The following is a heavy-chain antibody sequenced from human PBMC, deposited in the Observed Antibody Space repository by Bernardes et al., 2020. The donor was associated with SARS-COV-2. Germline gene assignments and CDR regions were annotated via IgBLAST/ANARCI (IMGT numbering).Heavy chain of an antibody. CDR1: GFTFSTYA. CDR2: ISSSGEST. Sequence: GGSLRLSCAASGFTFSTYAMNWVRQAPGKGLEWVSVISSSGESTFHAESVKGRFTISRDNSKSTLYLQINGLRAEDTAVYFCARGGVVVAYGMDVWGQGTTVTVSS. J-gene: IGHJ6*02. D-gene: IGHD2-2*01. CDR3: ARGGVVVAYGMDV. V-gene: IGHV3-23*01.